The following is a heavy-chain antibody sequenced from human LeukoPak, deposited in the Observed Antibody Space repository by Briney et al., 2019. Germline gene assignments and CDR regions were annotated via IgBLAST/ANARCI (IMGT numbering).Heavy chain of an antibody. V-gene: IGHV4-39*01. CDR1: GGSISSSSYY. CDR3: ARSDSSSWYSIWDY. Sequence: SETLSLTCTVSGGSISSSSYYWGWIRQPPGKGLEWIGSIYYSGSTYYNPSLKSRVTISVDTSKNQFSLKLSSVTAADAAVYYCARSDSSSWYSIWDYWGQGTLVTVSS. CDR2: IYYSGST. J-gene: IGHJ4*02. D-gene: IGHD6-13*01.